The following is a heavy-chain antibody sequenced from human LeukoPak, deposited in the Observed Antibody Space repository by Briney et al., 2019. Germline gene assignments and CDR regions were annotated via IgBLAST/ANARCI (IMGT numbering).Heavy chain of an antibody. J-gene: IGHJ4*02. CDR1: GFTFSSYW. Sequence: GGSLRLSCAASGFTFSSYWMSWVRQAPGKGLEWVANIKQDGSGKYYVDSVKGRFTISRDNAKNPLYLQMNSLRAEDTAVYYCARSGWWMATNFDYWGQGTLVTVSS. CDR3: ARSGWWMATNFDY. CDR2: IKQDGSGK. D-gene: IGHD5-24*01. V-gene: IGHV3-7*01.